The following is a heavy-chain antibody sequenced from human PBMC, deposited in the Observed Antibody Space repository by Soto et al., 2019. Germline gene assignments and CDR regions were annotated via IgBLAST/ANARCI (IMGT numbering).Heavy chain of an antibody. CDR3: AREDCSSTSCYRGGSVY. CDR2: ISSSSSYI. J-gene: IGHJ4*02. Sequence: GGSLRLSCAASGFTFSSYSMNWVRQAPGKGLEWVSSISSSSSYIYYADSVKGRFTISRDNAKNSLYLQMNSLRAEDTAVYYCAREDCSSTSCYRGGSVYWGQGTLVTVSS. D-gene: IGHD2-2*02. CDR1: GFTFSSYS. V-gene: IGHV3-21*01.